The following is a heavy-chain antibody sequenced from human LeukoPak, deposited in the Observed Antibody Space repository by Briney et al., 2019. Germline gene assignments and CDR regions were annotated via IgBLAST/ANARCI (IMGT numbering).Heavy chain of an antibody. Sequence: SETLSLTCTVSGGSISSYYWSWIRRPPGKGLEWIGSFYNSGTTNYKPSLRSRVTISVDTSKNQFSLKLSSVIAADTAVYYCARLASYSTSNNWFDPWGQGTLVTVSS. CDR1: GGSISSYY. CDR3: ARLASYSTSNNWFDP. D-gene: IGHD6-13*01. J-gene: IGHJ5*02. V-gene: IGHV4-59*01. CDR2: FYNSGTT.